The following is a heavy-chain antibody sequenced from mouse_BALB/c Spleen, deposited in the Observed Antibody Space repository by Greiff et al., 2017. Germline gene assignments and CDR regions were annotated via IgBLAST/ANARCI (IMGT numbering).Heavy chain of an antibody. D-gene: IGHD2-3*01. V-gene: IGHV2-2*02. Sequence: VQLQESGPGLVQPSQSLSITCTVSGFSLTSYGVHWVRQSPGKGLEWLGVIWSGGSTDYNAAFISRLSISKDNSKSQVFFKMNSLQANDTAIYYCARNFGDGYYAYFDYWGQGTTLTVSS. CDR1: GFSLTSYG. CDR3: ARNFGDGYYAYFDY. J-gene: IGHJ2*01. CDR2: IWSGGST.